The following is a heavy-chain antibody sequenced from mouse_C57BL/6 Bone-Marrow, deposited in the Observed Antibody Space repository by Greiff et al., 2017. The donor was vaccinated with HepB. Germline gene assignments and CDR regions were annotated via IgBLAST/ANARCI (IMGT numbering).Heavy chain of an antibody. CDR3: TSDYDDGWYFDV. Sequence: ESGAELVRPGASVKLSCTASGFNIKDDYMHWVKQRPEQGLEWIGWIDPENGDTEYASKFQGKATITADTSSNTAYLQLSSLTSEDTAVYYCTSDYDDGWYFDVWGTGTTVTVSS. CDR2: IDPENGDT. CDR1: GFNIKDDY. J-gene: IGHJ1*03. D-gene: IGHD2-4*01. V-gene: IGHV14-4*01.